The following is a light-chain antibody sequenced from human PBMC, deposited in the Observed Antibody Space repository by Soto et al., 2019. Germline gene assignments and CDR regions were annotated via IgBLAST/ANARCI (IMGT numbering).Light chain of an antibody. Sequence: QSALTQPRSVSGSPGQSVTISCTGTSSDVGGYNFVSWYQQHPGKAPKLMIYDVSKRPSGVPDRFSGSNSDNTPSLTISGLQAEDEADYYCCSYAGSYTHVVFGGGTKVTVL. V-gene: IGLV2-11*01. CDR1: SSDVGGYNF. CDR3: CSYAGSYTHVV. CDR2: DVS. J-gene: IGLJ2*01.